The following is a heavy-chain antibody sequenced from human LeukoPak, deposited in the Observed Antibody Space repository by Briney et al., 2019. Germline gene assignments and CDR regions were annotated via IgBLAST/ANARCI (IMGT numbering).Heavy chain of an antibody. Sequence: GGSLRLSCAASGFTFSSYEMNWVRQAPGKGLEWVSYISSSGSTIYYADSVKGRFTISRDNAKNSLYLQMNSLRAEDTAVYYCAREGHMITFGGVDYWGQGTLVTVSS. J-gene: IGHJ4*02. V-gene: IGHV3-48*03. CDR3: AREGHMITFGGVDY. CDR2: ISSSGSTI. CDR1: GFTFSSYE. D-gene: IGHD3-16*01.